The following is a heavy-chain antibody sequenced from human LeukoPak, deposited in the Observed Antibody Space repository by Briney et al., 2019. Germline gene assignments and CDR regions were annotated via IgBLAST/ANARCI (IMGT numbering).Heavy chain of an antibody. CDR3: AKSNGYGLVDI. J-gene: IGHJ3*02. CDR2: MRSSGNN. CDR1: DGSMTNYY. V-gene: IGHV4-4*07. Sequence: PSGTLSLTCTVSDGSMTNYYWSWIRQPAGKGLEWIGRMRSSGNNNYNPSLASRVSMSVDTSKRQLSLELSSVTAADTAVYYCAKSNGYGLVDIWGQGTMVTVSS. D-gene: IGHD3-10*01.